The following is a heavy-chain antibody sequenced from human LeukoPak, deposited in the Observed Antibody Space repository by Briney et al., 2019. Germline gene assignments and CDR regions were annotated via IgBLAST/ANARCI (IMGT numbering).Heavy chain of an antibody. J-gene: IGHJ4*02. V-gene: IGHV4-31*03. Sequence: SETLSLTCTVSGGSISSGGYYWSWIRQHPGKGLGRIGYIYYSGSTYYNPSLKSRVTISVDTSKNQFSLKVSSVTAPDTAVYYCARDAALAGSPLDYWGQGTLVTVSS. CDR2: IYYSGST. CDR1: GGSISSGGYY. CDR3: ARDAALAGSPLDY. D-gene: IGHD2-15*01.